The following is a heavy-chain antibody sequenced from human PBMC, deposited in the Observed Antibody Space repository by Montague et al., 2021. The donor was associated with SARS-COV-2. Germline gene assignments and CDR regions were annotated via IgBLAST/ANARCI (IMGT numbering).Heavy chain of an antibody. Sequence: SETLSLTCNVSGGSLSSYYWSWIRQPPGKGPEWIGYVYYNGNTNYNPSPKSRIILSVDTSKNHFSLKVSSVTAADTAVYYCARGSKWSHYFDYWGQGTLVTVSS. CDR2: VYYNGNT. CDR1: GGSLSSYY. CDR3: ARGSKWSHYFDY. J-gene: IGHJ4*02. V-gene: IGHV4-59*01. D-gene: IGHD2-15*01.